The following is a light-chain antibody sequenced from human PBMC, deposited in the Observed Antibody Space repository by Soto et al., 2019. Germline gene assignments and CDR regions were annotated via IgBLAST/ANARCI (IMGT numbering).Light chain of an antibody. Sequence: EIVLTQSPGTLSLSPGERATLSCRASQSISSFYLAWYQQTPGQAPRLLIYDASSRAAGIPDRFSGGGSGTDFTLTISRLEPEDFGVYYCQQYGGSPRTVGQGTKVEIK. CDR3: QQYGGSPRT. J-gene: IGKJ1*01. CDR1: QSISSFY. CDR2: DAS. V-gene: IGKV3-20*01.